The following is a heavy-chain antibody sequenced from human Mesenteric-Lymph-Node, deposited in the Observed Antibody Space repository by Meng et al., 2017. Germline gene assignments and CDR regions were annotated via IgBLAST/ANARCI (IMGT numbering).Heavy chain of an antibody. V-gene: IGHV1-2*06. J-gene: IGHJ4*02. D-gene: IGHD2-2*01. CDR1: GYAFSDYY. CDR3: AILGYERGDAEEVPAV. Sequence: VQVVQSGSEVKKPGDSGKVSCKVSGYAFSDYYLHWVRQAPGLGLEWMGRINPNSRGTNYAQRFQGRVTMTRDTSISTAYLELTRLTSDDTAVYYCAILGYERGDAEEVPAVWGQGSLVTVSS. CDR2: INPNSRGT.